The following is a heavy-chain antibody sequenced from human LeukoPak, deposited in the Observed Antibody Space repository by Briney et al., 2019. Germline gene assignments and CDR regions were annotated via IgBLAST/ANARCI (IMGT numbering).Heavy chain of an antibody. CDR2: IIPTIGAA. V-gene: IGHV1-69*05. Sequence: GASVKVSCKASGGSFSRYAINWVRQAPGQGLEWMGGIIPTIGAANYAQKFQGRVTITTDESTNTAYMEMSSLRSDDTAVYYCARSQELVTMDDACDSWGQGTLVTVSS. CDR3: ARSQELVTMDDACDS. J-gene: IGHJ3*02. CDR1: GGSFSRYA. D-gene: IGHD3-9*01.